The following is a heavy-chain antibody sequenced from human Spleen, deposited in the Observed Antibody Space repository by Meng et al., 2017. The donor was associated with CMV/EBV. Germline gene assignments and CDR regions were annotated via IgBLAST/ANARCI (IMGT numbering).Heavy chain of an antibody. D-gene: IGHD6-6*01. CDR3: ARDPGSSPSGTWG. Sequence: GESLKISCAASGFIFSSYNMNWVRQAPGKGLEWVSSISSSSSYIYYADSVKGRFTISRDSSKNTLYLQMNSLRAEDTAVYYCARDPGSSPSGTWGWGQGTLVTVSS. CDR2: ISSSSSYI. CDR1: GFIFSSYN. V-gene: IGHV3-21*01. J-gene: IGHJ4*02.